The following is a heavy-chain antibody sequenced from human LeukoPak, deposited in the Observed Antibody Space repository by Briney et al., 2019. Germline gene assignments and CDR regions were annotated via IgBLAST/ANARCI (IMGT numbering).Heavy chain of an antibody. D-gene: IGHD3-22*01. CDR1: GFRFSNYA. CDR3: AHTDSYYFDSGMVS. CDR2: ISGGGSST. V-gene: IGHV3-23*01. Sequence: GGSLRLSCTASGFRFSNYAMNWVRQAPGKGLEWVSVISGGGSSTNYADSVKGRFTISRENSKNTLYLQMNSLRAEDTAVYYWAHTDSYYFDSGMVSWGQGALVTVSS. J-gene: IGHJ5*02.